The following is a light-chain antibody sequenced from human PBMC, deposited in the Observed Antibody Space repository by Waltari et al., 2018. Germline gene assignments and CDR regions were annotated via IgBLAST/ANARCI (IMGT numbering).Light chain of an antibody. CDR1: PSVSRAV. CDR2: AAS. J-gene: IGKJ1*01. CDR3: QHYVNLPVT. Sequence: SCRASPSVSRAVAWYQQKPGQAPRLLIYAASTRATGVPDRFSGSGSGTDFSLTISRLDPEDFAVYYCQHYVNLPVTFGQGTKVEI. V-gene: IGKV3-20*01.